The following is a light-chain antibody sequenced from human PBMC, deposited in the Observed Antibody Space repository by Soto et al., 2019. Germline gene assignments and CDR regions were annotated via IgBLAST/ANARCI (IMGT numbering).Light chain of an antibody. Sequence: TVMTQSPAALSVSPGDRASLSCRASRSVGDNLAWYQVRPGQSPRLLIFDASTRATGVPVRFTGSGSGTEFTLAIASLQSDEIATYYCQQYDDWPPLTFGGGTKV. J-gene: IGKJ4*01. CDR2: DAS. CDR1: RSVGDN. CDR3: QQYDDWPPLT. V-gene: IGKV3-15*01.